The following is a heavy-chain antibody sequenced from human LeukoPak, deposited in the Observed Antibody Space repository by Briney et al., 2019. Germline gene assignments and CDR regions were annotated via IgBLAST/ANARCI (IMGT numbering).Heavy chain of an antibody. CDR3: ARASTWVPGEDSSGYYYPYAFDL. CDR2: ISSSSSYI. D-gene: IGHD3-22*01. CDR1: GFTFSSYS. Sequence: PGGSLRLSCAASGFTFSSYSMNWVRQAPGKGLEWVSSISSSSSYIYYADSVKSRFATSRDNSKKMLYLQMNSLRAEDTAVYYCARASTWVPGEDSSGYYYPYAFDLWGQGTMVTVSS. J-gene: IGHJ3*01. V-gene: IGHV3-21*01.